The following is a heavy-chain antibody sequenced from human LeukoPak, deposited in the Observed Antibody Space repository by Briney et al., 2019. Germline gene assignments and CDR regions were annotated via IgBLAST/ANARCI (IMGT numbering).Heavy chain of an antibody. J-gene: IGHJ4*02. Sequence: GASVKVSCKASGYTFTSYAMNWVRQAPGQGLEWMVWINTNTGNPTYAQGFTGRFVFSLDTSVSTAYLQISSLKAEDTAVYYCAREGGQLSLDSSGFDYWGQGTLVTVSS. CDR1: GYTFTSYA. V-gene: IGHV7-4-1*02. CDR2: INTNTGNP. CDR3: AREGGQLSLDSSGFDY. D-gene: IGHD3-22*01.